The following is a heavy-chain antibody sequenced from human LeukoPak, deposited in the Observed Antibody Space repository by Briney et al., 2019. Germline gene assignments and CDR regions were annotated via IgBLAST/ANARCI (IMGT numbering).Heavy chain of an antibody. J-gene: IGHJ4*02. CDR3: ARFSRFPDYYDSSGLDY. Sequence: GASVKVSCKASGYTFTSYDINGGRQATGQGLELMGWMNPNSGNTGYAQKFQGRVIMTRNTSISTAYMELSSLRSEDTAVYYCARFSRFPDYYDSSGLDYWGQGTLVTVSS. D-gene: IGHD3-22*01. V-gene: IGHV1-8*01. CDR2: MNPNSGNT. CDR1: GYTFTSYD.